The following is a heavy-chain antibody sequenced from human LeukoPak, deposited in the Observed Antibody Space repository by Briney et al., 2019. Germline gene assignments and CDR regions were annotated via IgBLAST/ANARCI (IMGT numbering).Heavy chain of an antibody. Sequence: ASVKVSCKASGYTFTSYYMHWVRQAPGQGLEWMGIMNPSVGSTSYAQKFQGRVTMTRDMSTRTVYMELSSLRSEDTAVYYCARESLGTYYYYMDVWGKGTTVTISS. CDR1: GYTFTSYY. J-gene: IGHJ6*03. D-gene: IGHD1-1*01. CDR2: MNPSVGST. V-gene: IGHV1-46*01. CDR3: ARESLGTYYYYMDV.